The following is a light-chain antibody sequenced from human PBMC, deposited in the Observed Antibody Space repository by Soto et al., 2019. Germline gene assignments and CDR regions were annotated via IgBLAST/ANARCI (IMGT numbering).Light chain of an antibody. CDR1: QSISSW. CDR3: QQYNSYWT. Sequence: DIQMTQSPATLSAPVGDTGTITFRASQSISSWLAWYQQKPGKAPKLLIYDASSLESGVPSRFSGSGSGTEFTLTISSLQPDDFATYYCQQYNSYWTFGQGTKVDTK. V-gene: IGKV1-5*01. J-gene: IGKJ1*01. CDR2: DAS.